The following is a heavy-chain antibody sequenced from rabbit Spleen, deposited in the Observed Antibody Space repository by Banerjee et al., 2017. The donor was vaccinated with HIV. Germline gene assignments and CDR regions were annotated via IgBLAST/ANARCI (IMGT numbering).Heavy chain of an antibody. V-gene: IGHV1S40*01. D-gene: IGHD8-1*01. CDR3: ARDAGTSFSTYGMDL. Sequence: QSLEESGGGLVKPGASLTLTCTASGFSFNSGSGFSFNSGYDMCWVRQAPGKGLEWVACAYAGSSDSTYSATWAKGRFTISKTSSTTVTLQMTSLTAADTATYFCARDAGTSFSTYGMDLWGQGTLVTVS. CDR2: AYAGSSDST. J-gene: IGHJ6*01. CDR1: GFSFNSGSGFSFNSGYD.